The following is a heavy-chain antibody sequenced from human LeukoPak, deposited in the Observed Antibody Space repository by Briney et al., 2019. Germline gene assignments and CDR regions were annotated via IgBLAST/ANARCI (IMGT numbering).Heavy chain of an antibody. J-gene: IGHJ4*02. Sequence: GGSLRLSCAASGFTFSSYAMSWVRQGPGKGLEWVSAISGRGGSTYYADSVKGRFTISRDNSKNTLYLQMNSLRAEDTAVYYCAKVLPFTMIVVVISFFDYWGQGTLVTVSS. CDR3: AKVLPFTMIVVVISFFDY. V-gene: IGHV3-23*01. CDR1: GFTFSSYA. D-gene: IGHD3-22*01. CDR2: ISGRGGST.